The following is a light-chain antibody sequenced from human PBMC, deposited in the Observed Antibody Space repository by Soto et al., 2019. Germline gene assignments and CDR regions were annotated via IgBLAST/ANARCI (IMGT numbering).Light chain of an antibody. V-gene: IGKV3-20*01. CDR3: QQYGSSPWT. Sequence: ENVLTQSPGTLSLSPGERATLSCRASQTVSSSSLAWYQQKPGQAPRLLIYGASSRATSIPDRFSGSGSGTDFCLTISRLEPEDFAVYYCQQYGSSPWTFGQGTTVEIK. CDR2: GAS. J-gene: IGKJ1*01. CDR1: QTVSSSS.